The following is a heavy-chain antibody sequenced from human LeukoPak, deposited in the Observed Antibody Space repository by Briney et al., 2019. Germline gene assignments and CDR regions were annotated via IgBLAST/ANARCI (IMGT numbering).Heavy chain of an antibody. CDR2: IYYSGST. Sequence: SETLSLTCTVSGGPISSGDYYWSWIRQPPGKGLEWIGYIYYSGSTYYNPSLKSRVTISVDTSKNQFSLKLSSVTATDTAVYYCARQKLRWYFDYWGQGTLVTVSS. CDR3: ARQKLRWYFDY. J-gene: IGHJ4*02. V-gene: IGHV4-30-4*08. CDR1: GGPISSGDYY. D-gene: IGHD4-23*01.